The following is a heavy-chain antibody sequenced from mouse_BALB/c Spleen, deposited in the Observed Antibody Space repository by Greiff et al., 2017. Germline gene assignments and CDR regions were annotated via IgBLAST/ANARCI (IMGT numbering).Heavy chain of an antibody. CDR1: GFTFSSFG. Sequence: EVKVVESGGGLVQPGRSRKLSCAASGFTFSSFGMHWVRQAPEKGLEWVAYISSGSSTIYYADTVKGRFTISRDNPKNTLFLQMTSLRSEDTAMYYCARSDDYDGFAYWGQGTLVTVSA. J-gene: IGHJ3*01. V-gene: IGHV5-17*02. D-gene: IGHD2-4*01. CDR2: ISSGSSTI. CDR3: ARSDDYDGFAY.